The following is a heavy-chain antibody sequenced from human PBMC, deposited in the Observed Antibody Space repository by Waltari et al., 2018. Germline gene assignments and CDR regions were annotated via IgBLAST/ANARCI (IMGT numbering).Heavy chain of an antibody. J-gene: IGHJ4*02. D-gene: IGHD4-17*01. V-gene: IGHV4-61*09. CDR2: IYTSGST. CDR3: ARGTTVTTSPFDY. CDR1: GGSISSGSYY. Sequence: QVQLQESGPGLVKPSQTLSLTCTVSGGSISSGSYYWSWIRQPAGKGLEWIGYIYTSGSTNYNPSLKSRVTISVDTSKNQFSRKLSSVTAADTAVYYCARGTTVTTSPFDYWGQGTLVTVSS.